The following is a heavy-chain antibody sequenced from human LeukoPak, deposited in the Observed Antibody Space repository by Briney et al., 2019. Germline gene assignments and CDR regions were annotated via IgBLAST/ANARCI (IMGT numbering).Heavy chain of an antibody. CDR1: GFTFSSYG. J-gene: IGHJ4*02. Sequence: PGRSLRLSCAASGFTFSSYGMHWVRQAPGKGLEWVAVISYDGSNKYYADSVKGRFTISRGNSKNTLYLQMNSLRAEDTAVYYCAKGYQLLGYWGQGTLVTVSS. V-gene: IGHV3-30*18. CDR2: ISYDGSNK. D-gene: IGHD2-2*01. CDR3: AKGYQLLGY.